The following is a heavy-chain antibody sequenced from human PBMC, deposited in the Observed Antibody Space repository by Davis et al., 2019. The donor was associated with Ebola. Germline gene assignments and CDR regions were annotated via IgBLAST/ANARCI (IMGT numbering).Heavy chain of an antibody. J-gene: IGHJ6*04. V-gene: IGHV3-23*01. CDR3: ARDPNLRDV. CDR1: GFTFSNYV. Sequence: PGGSLRLSCAASGFTFSNYVMTWVRQAPGKGLEWVSTVSGSGGSTYYADSVKGRFTISRDNSKNTVDLQMISLRAEDTAMYYCARDPNLRDVWGKGTTVTVSS. CDR2: VSGSGGST. D-gene: IGHD1-14*01.